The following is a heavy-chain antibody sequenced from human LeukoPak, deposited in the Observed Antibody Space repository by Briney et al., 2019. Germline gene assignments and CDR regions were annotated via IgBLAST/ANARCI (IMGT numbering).Heavy chain of an antibody. J-gene: IGHJ1*01. CDR3: ARHVSGEYFQH. Sequence: PSETLSLTCTVSGGSISSYYWSWLRQPPGKGLEYIGYIYYSGSTNYNPSLKSLVTISVDTSKNQFSLKLSAVTAADTAVYYGARHVSGEYFQHWGQGTLVTVSS. CDR2: IYYSGST. D-gene: IGHD3-10*01. CDR1: GGSISSYY. V-gene: IGHV4-59*08.